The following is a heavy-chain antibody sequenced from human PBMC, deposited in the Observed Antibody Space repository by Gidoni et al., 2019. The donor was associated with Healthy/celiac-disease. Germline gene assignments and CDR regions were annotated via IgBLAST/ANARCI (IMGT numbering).Heavy chain of an antibody. CDR2: INWNGGST. CDR3: ASLDIVATIKGDAFDI. V-gene: IGHV3-20*04. Sequence: EVQLVESGGGVVRPGGSLRLSWAASGFTFDDYGMSWVRQAPGKGLEWVSGINWNGGSTGYADSVKGRFTISRDNAKNSLYLQMNSLRAEDTALYYCASLDIVATIKGDAFDIWGQGTMVTVSS. CDR1: GFTFDDYG. J-gene: IGHJ3*02. D-gene: IGHD5-12*01.